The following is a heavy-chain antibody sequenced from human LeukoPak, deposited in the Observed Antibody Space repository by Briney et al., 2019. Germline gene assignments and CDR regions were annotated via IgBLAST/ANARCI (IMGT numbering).Heavy chain of an antibody. CDR1: GFTFSNHG. Sequence: GGSLRLSCVASGFTFSNHGMNWVRQAPGKGLEWVSTITSSGGSTYYGDSVKGRFTISRDNSKNTVYLQMSNLRAEDTAVYYCAQIGRWPVYWDYWGQGTLVSVSS. D-gene: IGHD2-15*01. J-gene: IGHJ4*02. V-gene: IGHV3-23*01. CDR2: ITSSGGST. CDR3: AQIGRWPVYWDY.